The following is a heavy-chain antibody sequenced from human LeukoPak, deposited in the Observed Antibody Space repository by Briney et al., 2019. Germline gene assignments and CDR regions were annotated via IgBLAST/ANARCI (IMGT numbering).Heavy chain of an antibody. V-gene: IGHV4-39*07. D-gene: IGHD6-19*01. Sequence: KPSETLSLTCTVSGGSISSSSYYWGWIRQPPGKGLEWIGSIYYSGSTYYNPSLKSRVTISVDTSKNQFSLKLSSVTAADTAVYYCARDPGIAVAGTNHWGQGTLVTVSS. J-gene: IGHJ5*02. CDR2: IYYSGST. CDR3: ARDPGIAVAGTNH. CDR1: GGSISSSSYY.